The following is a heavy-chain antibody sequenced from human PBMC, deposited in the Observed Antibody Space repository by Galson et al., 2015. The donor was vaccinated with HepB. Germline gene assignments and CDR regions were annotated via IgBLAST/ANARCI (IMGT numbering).Heavy chain of an antibody. CDR1: GFTFSSYW. CDR3: ARLPNSISTFGFDY. D-gene: IGHD4-11*01. J-gene: IGHJ4*02. V-gene: IGHV3-7*03. Sequence: SLRLSCAASGFTFSSYWMSWIRQAPGKGLEWVANIKHDGTEKYFVDSVKGRFTVSRDNARKSLYLHMSSLTIEDTAMYYCARLPNSISTFGFDYWGQGTLVTVSS. CDR2: IKHDGTEK.